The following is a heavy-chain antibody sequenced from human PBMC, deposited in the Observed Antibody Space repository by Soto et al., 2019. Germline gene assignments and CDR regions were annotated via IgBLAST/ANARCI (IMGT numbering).Heavy chain of an antibody. Sequence: SETLSLTCAVYGGSFSGYYWSWIRQPPGKGLEWIGEINHSGSTNYNPSLKSRVTISVDTSKNQFSLKLSSVTAADTAVYYCARGARARFDYWGQGTLVTV. CDR3: ARGARARFDY. CDR1: GGSFSGYY. J-gene: IGHJ4*02. CDR2: INHSGST. V-gene: IGHV4-34*01.